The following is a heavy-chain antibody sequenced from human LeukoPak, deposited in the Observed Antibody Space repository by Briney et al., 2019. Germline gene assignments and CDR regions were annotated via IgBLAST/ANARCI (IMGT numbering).Heavy chain of an antibody. Sequence: PSETLSFTCAVSGYSISSDYYWGWLRPPPGKGLGWIGSIYSSGSTYYNPSLKSRVTISVDTSKNQCSLKLSSVTAAHTVVYYCARLYYSYGIMDFDYWGQGTLVTVSS. D-gene: IGHD5-18*01. J-gene: IGHJ4*02. CDR1: GYSISSDYY. CDR3: ARLYYSYGIMDFDY. CDR2: IYSSGST. V-gene: IGHV4-38-2*01.